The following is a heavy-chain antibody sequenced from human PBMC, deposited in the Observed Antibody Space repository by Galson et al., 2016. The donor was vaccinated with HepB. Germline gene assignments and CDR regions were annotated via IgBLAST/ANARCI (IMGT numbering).Heavy chain of an antibody. V-gene: IGHV3-30*04. Sequence: SLRLSCAASGFTFSSYAMHWVRQAPGKGLEWVAVISYDGGDKYYADSVKGRFTISRDNSKNTLYLQMNSLRAEDTAVYYCARVLGGPETAVAGRGHWLDPWGQGTLVTVPS. CDR2: ISYDGGDK. CDR3: ARVLGGPETAVAGRGHWLDP. J-gene: IGHJ5*02. D-gene: IGHD6-19*01. CDR1: GFTFSSYA.